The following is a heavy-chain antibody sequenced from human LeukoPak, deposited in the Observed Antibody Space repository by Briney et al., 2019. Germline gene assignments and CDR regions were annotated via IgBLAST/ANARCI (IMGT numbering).Heavy chain of an antibody. CDR2: IYYSGST. V-gene: IGHV4-31*03. CDR3: AREAGGYDYVWGSYRLNWFDP. Sequence: LFLPCTVSCWSLSSGGFYWSGVRQPPRKGLGWVGDIYYSGSTYYNPSLKSRVTISVDTSKNQFSLKLSSVTAADTAVYYCAREAGGYDYVWGSYRLNWFDPWGQGTLVTVSS. CDR1: CWSLSSGGFY. D-gene: IGHD3-16*02. J-gene: IGHJ5*02.